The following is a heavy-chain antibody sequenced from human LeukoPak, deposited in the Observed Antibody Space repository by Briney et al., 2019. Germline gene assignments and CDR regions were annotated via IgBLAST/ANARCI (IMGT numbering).Heavy chain of an antibody. V-gene: IGHV3-7*02. Sequence: GGSLRLSCAASGFTLSSYWMTWVRQAPGKGLEWVANIRQDGNEKYYVDSVKGRFTISRDNAKNSLYLQMNSLRAEDTAVYYCASRASSGRGDFDYWGQGTLVTVSS. CDR3: ASRASSGRGDFDY. D-gene: IGHD1-26*01. CDR1: GFTLSSYW. CDR2: IRQDGNEK. J-gene: IGHJ4*02.